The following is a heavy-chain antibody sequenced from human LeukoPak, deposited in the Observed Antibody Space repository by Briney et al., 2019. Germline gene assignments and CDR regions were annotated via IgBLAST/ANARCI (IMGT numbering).Heavy chain of an antibody. CDR2: ISYDGSNK. CDR3: ARDIAVAGTGFDY. V-gene: IGHV3-30-3*01. Sequence: GKSLRLSCAASGFTFSGYPIHWVRQAPGKGLEWVAVISYDGSNKYYADSVKGRFTISRDNSKNTLYLQMNSLRAEDTAVYYCARDIAVAGTGFDYWGQGTLVTVSS. J-gene: IGHJ4*02. D-gene: IGHD6-19*01. CDR1: GFTFSGYP.